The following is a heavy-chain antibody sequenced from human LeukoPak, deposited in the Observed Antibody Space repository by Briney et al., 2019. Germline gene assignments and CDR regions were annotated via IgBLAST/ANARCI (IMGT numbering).Heavy chain of an antibody. CDR3: GRDPTGYGGSTGGPEGY. V-gene: IGHV3-30-3*01. Sequence: GGSLRLSCAASGFTFSSYAMHWVRQAPGKGLEWVAVISYDGSNKYYADSVKGRFTISRDNSKNTLYLQMNSLRAEDTAVYYCGRDPTGYGGSTGGPEGYWGKGTLVTVSS. J-gene: IGHJ4*02. CDR2: ISYDGSNK. CDR1: GFTFSSYA. D-gene: IGHD2-2*01.